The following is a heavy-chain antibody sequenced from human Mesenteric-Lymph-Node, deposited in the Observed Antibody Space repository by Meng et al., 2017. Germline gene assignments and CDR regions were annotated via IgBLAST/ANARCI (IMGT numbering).Heavy chain of an antibody. Sequence: GESLKISCAASGFTFSSYEMNWVRQAPGKGLEWVSYISSSGSTIYYADSVKGRFTISKDTAKNSLYLQMNNLRAEDTAIYYCATTGYYPVSYDWGQGTLVTVSS. J-gene: IGHJ4*02. V-gene: IGHV3-48*03. CDR2: ISSSGSTI. CDR3: ATTGYYPVSYD. D-gene: IGHD3-9*01. CDR1: GFTFSSYE.